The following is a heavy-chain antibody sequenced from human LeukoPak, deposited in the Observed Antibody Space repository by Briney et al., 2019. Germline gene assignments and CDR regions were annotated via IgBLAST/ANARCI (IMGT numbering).Heavy chain of an antibody. CDR2: IYHCGST. Sequence: SETLSLTCAVSGGSISSGGYSWSWIRQPPGKGLEWIGYIYHCGSTYYNPSLKSRVTISVDRSKNQFSLKLSSVTAADTAVYYCARALVVPAAPYNWFDPWGQGTLVTVSS. V-gene: IGHV4-30-2*01. CDR3: ARALVVPAAPYNWFDP. CDR1: GGSISSGGYS. J-gene: IGHJ5*02. D-gene: IGHD2-2*01.